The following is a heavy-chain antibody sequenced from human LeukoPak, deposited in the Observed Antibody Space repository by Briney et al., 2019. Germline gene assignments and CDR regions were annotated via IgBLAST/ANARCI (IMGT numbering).Heavy chain of an antibody. J-gene: IGHJ4*02. CDR3: VRVVHSWDLGY. Sequence: GGSLRLSCAASGITFSSYWMHWVRQAPGKGLVWVSHINGDGSTIRYVGSVEGRFTISRDNAKNTLYLQMNSLRAEDTAVYYCVRVVHSWDLGYWGQGTLVTVSS. CDR2: INGDGSTI. CDR1: GITFSSYW. V-gene: IGHV3-74*01. D-gene: IGHD1-26*01.